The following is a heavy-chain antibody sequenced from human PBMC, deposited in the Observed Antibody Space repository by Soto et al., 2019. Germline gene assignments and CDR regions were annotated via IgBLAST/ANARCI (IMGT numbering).Heavy chain of an antibody. CDR3: ARNMDYYYGPGSGNGHGF. J-gene: IGHJ6*02. Sequence: QVQLVQSGAEVKEPGDSVRVSCEASGYTFTSYYIHWVRQAPGQGLEWMGWINPKFGDTTYAQDFQDRVSMTRDMSSSTVYRELSRLTSDDTAKYYCARNMDYYYGPGSGNGHGFWGQGTTVTVFS. V-gene: IGHV1-2*02. CDR1: GYTFTSYY. D-gene: IGHD3-10*01. CDR2: INPKFGDT.